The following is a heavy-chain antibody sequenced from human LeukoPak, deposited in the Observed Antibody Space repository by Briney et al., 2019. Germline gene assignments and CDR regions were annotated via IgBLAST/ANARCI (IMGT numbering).Heavy chain of an antibody. Sequence: PGGSLRLSCAASGLTVSSNYMSWVRQAPGKGLEWVSVICSGGSTYYADSVKGRFTISRDNSKNTLYLQMNSLRAEDTAVYYCARVRRDGYNRNYYYYGMDVWGQGTTVTVSS. CDR2: ICSGGST. CDR3: ARVRRDGYNRNYYYYGMDV. D-gene: IGHD5-24*01. V-gene: IGHV3-53*01. J-gene: IGHJ6*02. CDR1: GLTVSSNY.